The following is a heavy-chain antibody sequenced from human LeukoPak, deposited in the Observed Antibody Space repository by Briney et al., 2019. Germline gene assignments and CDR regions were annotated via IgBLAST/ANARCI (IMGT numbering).Heavy chain of an antibody. V-gene: IGHV1-3*01. D-gene: IGHD3-10*01. CDR1: GYTFTSYA. CDR2: INAGNGNT. CDR3: ARTARITMVRGVITNYYYYGMDV. J-gene: IGHJ6*04. Sequence: ASVKVSCKASGYTFTSYAMHWVRQAPGRRLEWMGWINAGNGNTKYSQKFQGRVTITRDTSASTAYMELSSLRSEDTAVYYCARTARITMVRGVITNYYYYGMDVWGKGTTVTVSS.